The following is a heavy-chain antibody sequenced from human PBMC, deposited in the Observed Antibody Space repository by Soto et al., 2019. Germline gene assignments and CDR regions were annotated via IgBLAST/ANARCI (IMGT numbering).Heavy chain of an antibody. CDR3: ARDLGRTAAGYYYYYAMDV. V-gene: IGHV3-7*01. D-gene: IGHD2-2*01. Sequence: GGSLRLSCAASGFTFSNYWMNWVRQAPGKGLEWVANIKQDGSEKYFVDSVKGRFTISRDNAKNSLYLQMNGLRAEDTAVYYCARDLGRTAAGYYYYYAMDVWGQGTTVTVSS. CDR1: GFTFSNYW. J-gene: IGHJ6*02. CDR2: IKQDGSEK.